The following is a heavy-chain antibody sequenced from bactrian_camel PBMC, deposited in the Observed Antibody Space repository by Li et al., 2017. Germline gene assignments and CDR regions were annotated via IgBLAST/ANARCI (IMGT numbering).Heavy chain of an antibody. V-gene: IGHV3S55*01. CDR2: IRRSVGST. CDR3: GATKVRPFYESSWLADSDYLH. J-gene: IGHJ4*01. Sequence: HVQLVESGGGSVQTGGSPRLSCVVSGHSRGSNCVGWYRLPPGRAPAEREGIAAIRRSVGSTTYADSVKGRFTISQDNEENTVYLQMSGLKPEDSAMYYCGATKVRPFYESSWLADSDYLHWGQGTQVTVS. CDR1: GHSRGSNC. D-gene: IGHD5*01.